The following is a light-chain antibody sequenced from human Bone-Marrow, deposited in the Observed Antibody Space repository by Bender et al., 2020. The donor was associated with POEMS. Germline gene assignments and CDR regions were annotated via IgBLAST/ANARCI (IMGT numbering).Light chain of an antibody. J-gene: IGLJ2*01. CDR1: NIGSET. CDR3: QVYDASHHHVV. Sequence: SYVLTQAPSVSVAPGKTARISCGGDNIGSETVHWYQQKAGQAPFLVIYNDDDRPAGIPERFSGSNSGNTATLTISRAEAGDEAGYFCQVYDASHHHVVFGGGTKLTVL. V-gene: IGLV3-21*04. CDR2: NDD.